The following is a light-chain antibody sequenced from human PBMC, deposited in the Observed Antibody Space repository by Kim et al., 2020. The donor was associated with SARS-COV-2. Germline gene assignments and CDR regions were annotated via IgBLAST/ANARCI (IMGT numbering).Light chain of an antibody. CDR2: EDK. CDR3: QSLDNSIRV. J-gene: IGLJ3*02. Sequence: GKTVARTCPRSSGSIAMSYVQWYQQRPGSAPTTVIYEDKQRPSGVPDRFSGSIDNSSSSAALTVCGRKTEAEADYFCQSLDNSIRVFGGGTKLTVL. CDR1: SGSIAMSY. V-gene: IGLV6-57*03.